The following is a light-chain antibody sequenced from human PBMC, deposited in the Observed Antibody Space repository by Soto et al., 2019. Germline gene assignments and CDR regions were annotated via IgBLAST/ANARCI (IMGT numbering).Light chain of an antibody. CDR3: QQYGSSPRT. CDR1: QSVSSSY. V-gene: IGKV3-20*01. CDR2: GAS. Sequence: EIVLTQSPGTLSLSPGERATLSCRASQSVSSSYLAWYQQKPGQAPRLLIYGASSRATGIPDRFSGSGSGTDFTLTISRQEPEDFAVDYCQQYGSSPRTFGQGTKLKIK. J-gene: IGKJ2*01.